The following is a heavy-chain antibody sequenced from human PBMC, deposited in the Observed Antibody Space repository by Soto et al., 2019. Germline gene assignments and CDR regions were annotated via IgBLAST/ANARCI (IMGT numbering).Heavy chain of an antibody. CDR1: GYTFNSFW. D-gene: IGHD1-7*01. V-gene: IGHV5-51*01. CDR3: VTTRDGTTFFPP. Sequence: PGESLKISCQGSGYTFNSFWIGWVRQMPGEGLEWMGLMFPWTSDTRYSPSFQGHVSISVDRSTGTGYLQWNSLKASDTAMYYCVTTRDGTTFFPPWGQGTPVTVSS. J-gene: IGHJ5*02. CDR2: MFPWTSDT.